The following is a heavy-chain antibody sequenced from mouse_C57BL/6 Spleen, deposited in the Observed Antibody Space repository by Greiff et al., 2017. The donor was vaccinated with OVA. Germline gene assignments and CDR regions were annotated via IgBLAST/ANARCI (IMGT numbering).Heavy chain of an antibody. Sequence: VQLQQSGPELVKPGASVKISCKASGYAFSSSWMNWVKQRPGKGLEWIGRIYPGDGDTNYNGKFKGKATLTADKSSSTAYVQLSSLTSEDSAVYFCAAYYSNYVDYWGQGTTLTVSS. D-gene: IGHD2-5*01. CDR3: AAYYSNYVDY. V-gene: IGHV1-82*01. CDR1: GYAFSSSW. J-gene: IGHJ2*01. CDR2: IYPGDGDT.